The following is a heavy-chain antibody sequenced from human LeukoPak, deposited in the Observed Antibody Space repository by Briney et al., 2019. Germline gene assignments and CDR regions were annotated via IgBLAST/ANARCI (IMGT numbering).Heavy chain of an antibody. CDR1: GYSITSGYY. Sequence: PSETLSLTCIVSGYSITSGYYWGWIRQPPGKGLEWIGSIYHSGDTYYNPSLKSRVTISVDTSKNQFSLKLDSVTTADTAVYYCAKGTSSGWYYFDYWGQGTLVTVSS. CDR2: IYHSGDT. V-gene: IGHV4-38-2*02. D-gene: IGHD6-19*01. J-gene: IGHJ4*02. CDR3: AKGTSSGWYYFDY.